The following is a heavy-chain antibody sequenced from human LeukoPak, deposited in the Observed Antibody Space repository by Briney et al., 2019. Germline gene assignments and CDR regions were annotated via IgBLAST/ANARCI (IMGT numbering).Heavy chain of an antibody. CDR2: IFYSGST. D-gene: IGHD3-9*01. CDR3: ARLKGVLRYFDWHPWLHNWFDP. Sequence: SETLSLTCTVSGGSISSYYWSWIRQPPGKGLEWIGYIFYSGSTKYNPSLKSRVSISVDMSKNQFSLKLSSVTAADTAVYYCARLKGVLRYFDWHPWLHNWFDPWGQGTLVTVSS. CDR1: GGSISSYY. V-gene: IGHV4-59*12. J-gene: IGHJ5*02.